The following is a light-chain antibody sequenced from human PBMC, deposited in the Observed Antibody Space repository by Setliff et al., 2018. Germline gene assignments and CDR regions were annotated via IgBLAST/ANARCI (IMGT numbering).Light chain of an antibody. V-gene: IGLV3-21*04. J-gene: IGLJ2*01. CDR1: NIGSKG. CDR3: QVSDTNSDLFVL. CDR2: YDR. Sequence: SYELTQPPSVSVAPGKTARITCGGNNIGSKGVHWYQQKPGQAPVLVIYYDRDRPSGIPERFSGSNSGNTATLTISRVEAGDEADYYCQVSDTNSDLFVLFGGGTK.